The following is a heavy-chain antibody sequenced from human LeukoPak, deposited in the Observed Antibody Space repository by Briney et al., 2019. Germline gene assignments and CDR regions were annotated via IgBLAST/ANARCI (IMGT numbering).Heavy chain of an antibody. CDR1: GGSISSSSYY. D-gene: IGHD1-26*01. CDR2: IYYSGST. V-gene: IGHV4-39*07. Sequence: PSETLSLTCTVSGGSISSSSYYWGWVRQPPGKGLEWIGSIYYSGSTNYNPSLKSRVTISVDTSKNQFSLKLSSVTAADTAVYYCARSPSGAGTGYYYGMDVWGQGTTVTVSS. CDR3: ARSPSGAGTGYYYGMDV. J-gene: IGHJ6*02.